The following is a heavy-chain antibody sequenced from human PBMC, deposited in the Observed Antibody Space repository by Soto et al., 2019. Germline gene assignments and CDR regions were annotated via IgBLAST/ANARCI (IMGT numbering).Heavy chain of an antibody. D-gene: IGHD5-12*01. V-gene: IGHV4-34*01. Sequence: SETLSLTCAVYGGTFSGYYWSWIRQPPGKGLEWIGEINHSGSTNYNPSLKSRVTISVDTSKNQFSLKLSSVTAADTAVYYCARTPRGYSGYDHFDYWGQGTLVTVSS. J-gene: IGHJ4*02. CDR2: INHSGST. CDR3: ARTPRGYSGYDHFDY. CDR1: GGTFSGYY.